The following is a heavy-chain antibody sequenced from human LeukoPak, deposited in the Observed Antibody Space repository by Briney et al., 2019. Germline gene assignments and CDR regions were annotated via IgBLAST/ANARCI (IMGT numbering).Heavy chain of an antibody. Sequence: GASVKVSCKASGYTFTGYYMHWVRQAPGQGLEWMGIINPSGGSISYAQKFQGRVTMTRDTSTSTVYMELSSLRSEDTAVYYCARDREAVAGTDYYYYGMDVWGQGTTVTVSS. CDR3: ARDREAVAGTDYYYYGMDV. J-gene: IGHJ6*01. V-gene: IGHV1-46*01. CDR1: GYTFTGYY. D-gene: IGHD6-19*01. CDR2: INPSGGSI.